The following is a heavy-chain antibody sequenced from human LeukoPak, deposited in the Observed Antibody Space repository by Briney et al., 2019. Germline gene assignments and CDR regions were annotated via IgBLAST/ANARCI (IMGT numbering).Heavy chain of an antibody. CDR2: ISGSGGST. Sequence: PGGSLRLSCAASGFTFSNYAMSWVRQAPGKGLEWVSGISGSGGSTYYADSVKGRFTISRDNSRNTLYMQMNSLRAEDTAVYYGAKGAYSSGWIFDYWGQGTLVTVSS. CDR3: AKGAYSSGWIFDY. D-gene: IGHD6-19*01. V-gene: IGHV3-23*01. J-gene: IGHJ4*02. CDR1: GFTFSNYA.